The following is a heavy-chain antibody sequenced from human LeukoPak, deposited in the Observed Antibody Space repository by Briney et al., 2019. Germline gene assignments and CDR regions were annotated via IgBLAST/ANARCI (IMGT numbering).Heavy chain of an antibody. Sequence: GGSLRLSCAASDLPFCDSAIHWVRRAPGKGLGWVGRIISKADGYAISYGASAKGRRTISRDHSKHTADLQMHDLRTEDTAVYYCTRLRSDNTGGYYYFMDVWGKGTTVIVSS. D-gene: IGHD3-22*01. CDR2: IISKADGYAI. V-gene: IGHV3-73*01. CDR1: DLPFCDSA. J-gene: IGHJ6*03. CDR3: TRLRSDNTGGYYYFMDV.